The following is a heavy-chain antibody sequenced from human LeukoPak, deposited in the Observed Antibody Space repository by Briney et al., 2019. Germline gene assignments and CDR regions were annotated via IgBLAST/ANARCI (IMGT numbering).Heavy chain of an antibody. CDR2: IYYSGST. CDR3: ARVPYYYGSGLPFDY. J-gene: IGHJ4*02. V-gene: IGHV4-59*01. D-gene: IGHD3-10*01. CDR1: GGSISSYY. Sequence: SETLSLTCTVSGGSISSYYWSWIRQPPGKGLEWIGYIYYSGSTNYNPSLKSRVTISVDTPKNQFSLKLSSVTAADTAVYYCARVPYYYGSGLPFDYWGQGTLVTVSS.